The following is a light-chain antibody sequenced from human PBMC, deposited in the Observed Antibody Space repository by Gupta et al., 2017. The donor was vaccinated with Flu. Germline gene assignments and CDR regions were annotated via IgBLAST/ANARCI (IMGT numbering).Light chain of an antibody. CDR1: SLRNSY. Sequence: SSELTQHPAVSVALGQTVRITCQGDSLRNSYASWYHQKPAQAPVLVIYAKNNRPSGVPDRCSCCSSGTTASSIITAAQAEDEADDYCSSRDSTHTHQAVFGGGTKLTVL. CDR2: AKN. CDR3: SSRDSTHTHQAV. V-gene: IGLV3-19*01. J-gene: IGLJ2*01.